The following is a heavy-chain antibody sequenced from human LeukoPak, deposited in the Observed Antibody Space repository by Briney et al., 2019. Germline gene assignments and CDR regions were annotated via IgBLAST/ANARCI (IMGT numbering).Heavy chain of an antibody. CDR2: IYYSGST. Sequence: SETLSLTCTVSGGSISSRYWSWIRQPPGKGLEWIGYIYYSGSTNYNPSLKSRVTISVDTSKNQFSLKLSSVTAADTAVYYCARGIAVAGTYYFDYWGQGTLVTVSS. J-gene: IGHJ4*02. CDR1: GGSISSRY. V-gene: IGHV4-59*11. CDR3: ARGIAVAGTYYFDY. D-gene: IGHD6-19*01.